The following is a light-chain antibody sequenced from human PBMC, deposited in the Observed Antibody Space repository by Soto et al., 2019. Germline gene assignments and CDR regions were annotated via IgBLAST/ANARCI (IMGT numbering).Light chain of an antibody. Sequence: IVMTQSPATLSVSPGERATLSCRASQSVSSYLAWYQQQPGQAPRPLIYGASTRATGIPARFSGRGSGTKFTLTIRRLKSVDFAVYYWRQYNNWPKTFGQGTKPEIK. CDR2: GAS. CDR1: QSVSSY. V-gene: IGKV3-15*01. CDR3: RQYNNWPKT. J-gene: IGKJ2*01.